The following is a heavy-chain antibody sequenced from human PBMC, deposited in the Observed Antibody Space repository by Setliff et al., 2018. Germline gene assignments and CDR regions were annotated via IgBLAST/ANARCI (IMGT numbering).Heavy chain of an antibody. Sequence: ASVKVSCKASGYTFTSNLINWVRLAPGQGLEWMGWINTNTGNPTYSQGFTGRIVFSLEASANTAYLQISNLETEDTGVYYCSRETWYDEGYSYMDVWGQGTAVTVSS. V-gene: IGHV7-4-1*02. J-gene: IGHJ6*03. CDR3: SRETWYDEGYSYMDV. D-gene: IGHD1-1*01. CDR2: INTNTGNP. CDR1: GYTFTSNL.